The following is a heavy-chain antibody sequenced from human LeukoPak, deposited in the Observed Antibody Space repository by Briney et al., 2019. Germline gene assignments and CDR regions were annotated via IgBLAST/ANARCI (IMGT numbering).Heavy chain of an antibody. D-gene: IGHD6-6*01. CDR2: INPNSGGT. CDR1: GYTFTGYY. CDR3: ARSSEAYNWFDP. Sequence: ASVKVSCKASGYTFTGYYMHWVRQAPGQGLEWMGWINPNSGGTNYAQKLQGRVTMTRDTSISTAYMELSRLRSDDTAVYYCARSSEAYNWFDPWGQGTLVTVSS. J-gene: IGHJ5*02. V-gene: IGHV1-2*02.